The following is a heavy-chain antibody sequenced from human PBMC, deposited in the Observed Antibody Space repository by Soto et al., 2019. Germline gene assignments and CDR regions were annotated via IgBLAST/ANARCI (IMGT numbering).Heavy chain of an antibody. CDR3: ARDWNGDKYFDF. Sequence: DVQLVKSGGGLIQPGGSLRLSCAASGITATNGHMSWVRQAPGKGLEWVSVIYSDDNTYYADSVKGRFTISRDTSKNTVYLQMNSLRDEDTAVYYCARDWNGDKYFDFWDQGSLVTVSS. J-gene: IGHJ4*02. D-gene: IGHD4-17*01. V-gene: IGHV3-53*01. CDR2: IYSDDNT. CDR1: GITATNGH.